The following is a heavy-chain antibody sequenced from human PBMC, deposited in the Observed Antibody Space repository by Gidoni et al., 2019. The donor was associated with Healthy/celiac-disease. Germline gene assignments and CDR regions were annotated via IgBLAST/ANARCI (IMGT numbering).Heavy chain of an antibody. CDR1: GFTFGDYA. CDR2: IRSKAYGGTT. J-gene: IGHJ6*03. CDR3: TRQRKEPYYYYYYMDV. V-gene: IGHV3-49*04. Sequence: EVQLVESGGGLVQPGRSLRLSCTASGFTFGDYAMSWVRQAPGKGLEWVGFIRSKAYGGTTEYAASVKGRFTISRDDSKSIAYLQMNSLKTEDTAVYYCTRQRKEPYYYYYYMDVWGKGTTVTVSS. D-gene: IGHD6-25*01.